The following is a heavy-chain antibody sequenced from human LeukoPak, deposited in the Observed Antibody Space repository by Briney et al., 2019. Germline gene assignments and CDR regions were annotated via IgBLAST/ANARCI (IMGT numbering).Heavy chain of an antibody. CDR2: IYHSGST. J-gene: IGHJ4*02. CDR1: GYSISSGYY. V-gene: IGHV4-38-2*02. CDR3: ARDRRGSSGYYFHY. D-gene: IGHD3-22*01. Sequence: PSETLSLTCAVSGYSISSGYYWGWIRQPPGKGLEWIGSIYHSGSTNYNPSLKSRVTISVDTSKNQFSLKLSSVTAADTAVYYCARDRRGSSGYYFHYWGQGTLVTVSS.